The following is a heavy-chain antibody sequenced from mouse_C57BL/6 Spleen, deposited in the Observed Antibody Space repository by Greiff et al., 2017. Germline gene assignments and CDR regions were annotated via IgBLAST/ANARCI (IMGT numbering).Heavy chain of an antibody. J-gene: IGHJ2*01. D-gene: IGHD1-3*01. Sequence: QVQLQQSGAELVKPGASVKLSCKASGYTFTSYWMQWVKQRPGQGLEWIGEIDPSDSYTNYNQKFKGKATLTVDTSSSTAYMQLSSLTSEDAAVYYCARGGAYKDYFDYWGQGTTLTVSS. V-gene: IGHV1-50*01. CDR3: ARGGAYKDYFDY. CDR1: GYTFTSYW. CDR2: IDPSDSYT.